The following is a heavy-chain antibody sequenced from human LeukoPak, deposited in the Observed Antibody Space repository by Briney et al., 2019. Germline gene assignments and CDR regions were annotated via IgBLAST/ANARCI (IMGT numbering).Heavy chain of an antibody. Sequence: GASVKVSCKASGYTFISYGISWVRQAPGQGLEWMGWISAYSGNTNYAQKFQGRVAMTTDTSTSTAYMELRGLRSDDTAVYYCARDRSSWLVDAFDIWGQGTMVTVSS. D-gene: IGHD6-13*01. CDR1: GYTFISYG. CDR3: ARDRSSWLVDAFDI. J-gene: IGHJ3*02. V-gene: IGHV1-18*01. CDR2: ISAYSGNT.